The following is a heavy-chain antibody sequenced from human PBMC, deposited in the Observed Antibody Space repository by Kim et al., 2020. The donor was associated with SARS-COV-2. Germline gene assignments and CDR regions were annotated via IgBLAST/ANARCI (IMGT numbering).Heavy chain of an antibody. J-gene: IGHJ5*02. D-gene: IGHD6-19*01. CDR3: ARESYSSGCFDT. CDR1: GGSITTYY. CDR2: IHYTGST. Sequence: SETLSLTCTVSGGSITTYYGNWIRQPPGKGLEWIGQIHYTGSTNYNPSLKSRVTISVDTSKNQFSLKLSSVTAADTAVYYCARESYSSGCFDTWGQGTLVIVSS. V-gene: IGHV4-59*13.